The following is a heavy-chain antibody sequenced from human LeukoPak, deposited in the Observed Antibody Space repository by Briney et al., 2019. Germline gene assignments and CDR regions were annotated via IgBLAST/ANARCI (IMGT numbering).Heavy chain of an antibody. V-gene: IGHV3-33*05. CDR1: GFTFSSYG. J-gene: IGHJ6*03. CDR2: ISYDGSNK. D-gene: IGHD2-2*01. Sequence: GGSLRLSCAASGFTFSSYGMHWVRQAPGKGLEWVAVISYDGSNKYYADSVKGRFTISRDNSKNTLYLQMNSLRAEDTAVYYCARSGRDIVVVPAALYYYYYMDVWGKGTTVTVSS. CDR3: ARSGRDIVVVPAALYYYYYMDV.